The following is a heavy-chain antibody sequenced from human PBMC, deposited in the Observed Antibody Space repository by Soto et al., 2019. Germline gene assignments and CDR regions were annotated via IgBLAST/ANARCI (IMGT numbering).Heavy chain of an antibody. D-gene: IGHD1-7*01. V-gene: IGHV1-69*01. CDR1: GGTFSSYA. Sequence: QVQLVQSGAEVKKPGSSMKVSCKASGGTFSSYAISWVRQAPGQGLEWMGGIIPIFGTANYAQKFQGRVTITADESTSTAYMELSSLRSEDTAVYYCARPHNWNSGYYYYGMDVWGQGTTVTVSS. J-gene: IGHJ6*02. CDR2: IIPIFGTA. CDR3: ARPHNWNSGYYYYGMDV.